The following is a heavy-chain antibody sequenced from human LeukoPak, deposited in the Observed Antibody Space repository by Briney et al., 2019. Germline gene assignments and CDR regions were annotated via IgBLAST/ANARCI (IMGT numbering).Heavy chain of an antibody. Sequence: SSETLSLTCAVYGGSFSGYYWSWIRQPPGKGLEWIGEINHSGSTNYNPSLKSRVTISVDTSKNQFSLKLSSVTAADTAVYYCARGKGDYVWGSYRSSGAFDIWGQGTMVTVSS. CDR2: INHSGST. D-gene: IGHD3-16*02. CDR1: GGSFSGYY. J-gene: IGHJ3*02. CDR3: ARGKGDYVWGSYRSSGAFDI. V-gene: IGHV4-34*01.